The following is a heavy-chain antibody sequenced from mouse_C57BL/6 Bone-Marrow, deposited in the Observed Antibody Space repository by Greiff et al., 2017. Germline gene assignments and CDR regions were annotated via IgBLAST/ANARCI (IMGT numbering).Heavy chain of an antibody. CDR2: IYPRSGNT. V-gene: IGHV1-81*01. D-gene: IGHD1-1*01. CDR3: ARFQYYGSTHGYFDV. Sequence: QVQLQQSGAELARPGASVKLSCKASGYTFTSYGISWVKPRTGQGLEWIGEIYPRSGNTYYNEKFKGKAKLTADKYSSTAYMERRSLTSEDSAVYFCARFQYYGSTHGYFDVWGTGTTVTVSS. CDR1: GYTFTSYG. J-gene: IGHJ1*03.